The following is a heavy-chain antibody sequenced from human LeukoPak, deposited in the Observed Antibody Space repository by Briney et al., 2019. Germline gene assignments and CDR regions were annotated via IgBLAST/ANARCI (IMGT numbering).Heavy chain of an antibody. D-gene: IGHD6-13*01. CDR2: INPNSGGT. V-gene: IGHV1-2*02. Sequence: ASVKVSCKAAGYGFTFYSMHWVRQAPGQGLEWMGWINPNSGGTNYAQKFQGRVTITRATSISTAYMELTRLRSNATAVYYCGRSIAAAASFDYWGQGTLVTVSS. CDR3: GRSIAAAASFDY. J-gene: IGHJ4*02. CDR1: GYGFTFYS.